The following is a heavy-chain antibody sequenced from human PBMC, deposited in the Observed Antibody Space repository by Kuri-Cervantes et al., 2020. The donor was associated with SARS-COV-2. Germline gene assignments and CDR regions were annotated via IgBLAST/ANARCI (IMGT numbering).Heavy chain of an antibody. CDR3: ARDRAYSSSEYNWFDP. CDR2: IIPILGTA. J-gene: IGHJ5*02. Sequence: SVKVSCKASGGTFSSYAISWVRQASGQGLEWMGRIIPILGTANYAQKFQGRVTITADKSTSTAYMELSSLRSEDTAVYYCARDRAYSSSEYNWFDPWGQGTLVTVSS. D-gene: IGHD6-6*01. CDR1: GGTFSSYA. V-gene: IGHV1-69*04.